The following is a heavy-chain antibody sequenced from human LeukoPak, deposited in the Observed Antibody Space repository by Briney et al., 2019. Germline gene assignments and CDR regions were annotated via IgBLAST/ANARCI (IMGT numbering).Heavy chain of an antibody. CDR3: ASTYYYGSGSYYQYYYFDY. V-gene: IGHV4-61*02. CDR1: GGSISSGSYC. J-gene: IGHJ4*02. D-gene: IGHD3-10*01. Sequence: PSQTLSLTCTVSGGSISSGSYCWSWIRQPAGKGLEWIGRIYTSGSTNYNPSLKSRVTISVDTSKNQFSLKLSSVTAADTAVYYCASTYYYGSGSYYQYYYFDYWGQGTLVTVSS. CDR2: IYTSGST.